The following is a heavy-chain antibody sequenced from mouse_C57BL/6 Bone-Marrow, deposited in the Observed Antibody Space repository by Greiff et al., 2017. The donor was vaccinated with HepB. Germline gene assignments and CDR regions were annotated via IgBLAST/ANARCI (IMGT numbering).Heavy chain of an antibody. J-gene: IGHJ2*01. D-gene: IGHD3-3*01. V-gene: IGHV10-3*01. Sequence: EVQRVESGGGLVQPKGSLKLSCAASGFTFNTYAMHWVRQAPGKGLEWVARIRSKSSNYATYYADSVKDRFTISRDDSQSMLYLQMNNLKTEDTAMYYCVRDRGLGYYFDYWGQGTTLTVSS. CDR3: VRDRGLGYYFDY. CDR2: IRSKSSNYAT. CDR1: GFTFNTYA.